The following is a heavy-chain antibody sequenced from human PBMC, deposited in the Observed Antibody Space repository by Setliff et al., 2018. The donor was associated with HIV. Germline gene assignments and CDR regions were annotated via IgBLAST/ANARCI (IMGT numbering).Heavy chain of an antibody. D-gene: IGHD1-26*01. CDR2: IKTKNEGAAT. CDR1: GFTFSSAW. V-gene: IGHV3-15*01. CDR3: ITQADSGANPWY. Sequence: GGSLRLSCAASGFTFSSAWMSWVRQAPGKGLEWVGRIKTKNEGAATYYAAPVKGRFIVSRDNSRNTFYLQMNSLKTEDTGVYYCITQADSGANPWYWGQGTLVTVSS. J-gene: IGHJ4*02.